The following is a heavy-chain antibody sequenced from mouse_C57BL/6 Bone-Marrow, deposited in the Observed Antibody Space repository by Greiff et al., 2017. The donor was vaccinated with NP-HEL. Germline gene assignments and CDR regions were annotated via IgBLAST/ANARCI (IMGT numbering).Heavy chain of an antibody. CDR1: GYTFTGYW. V-gene: IGHV1-9*01. CDR3: ASELYYGNPAWFAY. J-gene: IGHJ3*01. Sequence: QVQLQQSGAELMKPGASVKLSCKATGYTFTGYWIEWVKQRPGHGLEWIGEILPGSGSTKYKEKFKGKATFTADTSYNTVYMQLHSLTTKNSAIYDYASELYYGNPAWFAYWDQGTLVTVTA. D-gene: IGHD2-1*01. CDR2: ILPGSGST.